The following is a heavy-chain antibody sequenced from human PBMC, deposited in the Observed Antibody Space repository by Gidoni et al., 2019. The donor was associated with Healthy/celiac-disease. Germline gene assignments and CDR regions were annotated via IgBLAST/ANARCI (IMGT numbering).Heavy chain of an antibody. Sequence: QVQLVQSGAEVKKPGASGKVSCKPSGYTFTSYDINWVRQATGQGLEWMGWMNPNSGNTGYAQKFQGRVTMTRNTSISTAYMELSSLRSEDTAVYYCARVSLLSRAFDIWGQGTMVTVSS. CDR2: MNPNSGNT. CDR3: ARVSLLSRAFDI. J-gene: IGHJ3*02. CDR1: GYTFTSYD. D-gene: IGHD2-15*01. V-gene: IGHV1-8*01.